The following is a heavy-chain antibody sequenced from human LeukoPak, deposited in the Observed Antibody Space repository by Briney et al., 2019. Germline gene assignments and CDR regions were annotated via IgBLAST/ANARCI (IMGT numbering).Heavy chain of an antibody. V-gene: IGHV4-34*01. D-gene: IGHD3-22*01. CDR1: GGSFSGYY. CDR2: INHSGST. CDR3: AKSNGYGLIDI. J-gene: IGHJ3*02. Sequence: PSETLSLTCAVYGGSFSGYYWNWIRQSPGMGLEWIGEINHSGSTNYNPSLKSRVTISLDTSRNQFSLKLNSVTAADTAVYYCAKSNGYGLIDIWGQGTMVTVSS.